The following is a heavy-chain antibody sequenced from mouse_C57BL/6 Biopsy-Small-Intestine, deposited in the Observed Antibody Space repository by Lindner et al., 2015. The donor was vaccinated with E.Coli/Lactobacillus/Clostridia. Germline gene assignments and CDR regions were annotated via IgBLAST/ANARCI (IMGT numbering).Heavy chain of an antibody. CDR2: IIPIFGTT. CDR1: GGTFSTYS. J-gene: IGHJ1*01. CDR3: AREHFTMMVDSYYGMDV. Sequence: PVKVSCKASGGTFSTYSVTWVRQAPGQGLEWMGGIIPIFGTTNYAQKFQDRVTITADESTSTAYMELSSLRSEDTAVYYCAREHFTMMVDSYYGMDVWGQGTTVTVSS. D-gene: IGHD1-1*02. V-gene: IGHV1S126*01.